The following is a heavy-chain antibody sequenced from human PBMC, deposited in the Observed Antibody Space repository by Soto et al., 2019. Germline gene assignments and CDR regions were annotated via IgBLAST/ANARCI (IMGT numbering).Heavy chain of an antibody. Sequence: QVQLVQSGAEEKKPGASVKVSCKASGYTFTSYAMHWVRQAPGQRLEWMGWINAGNGNTKYSQKFQGRVTITRDTSXXTDYMELSSLRSEDTAVYYCAIDGVTGGYSYGFDYWGQGTLVTVSS. J-gene: IGHJ4*02. CDR3: AIDGVTGGYSYGFDY. CDR1: GYTFTSYA. V-gene: IGHV1-3*05. D-gene: IGHD5-18*01. CDR2: INAGNGNT.